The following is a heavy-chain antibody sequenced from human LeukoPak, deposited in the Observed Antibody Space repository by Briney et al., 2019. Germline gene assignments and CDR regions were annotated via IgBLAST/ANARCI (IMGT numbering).Heavy chain of an antibody. CDR1: GFTFSSYA. CDR3: ARRGSSSWYEWFDP. CDR2: ISYDGSNK. V-gene: IGHV3-30*04. Sequence: HPGRSLRLSCAASGFTFSSYAMHWVRQAPGKGLEWVAVISYDGSNKYYADSVKGRFTISRDNSKNTLYLQMNSLRAEDTAVYYCARRGSSSWYEWFDPWGQGTLVTVSS. J-gene: IGHJ5*02. D-gene: IGHD6-13*01.